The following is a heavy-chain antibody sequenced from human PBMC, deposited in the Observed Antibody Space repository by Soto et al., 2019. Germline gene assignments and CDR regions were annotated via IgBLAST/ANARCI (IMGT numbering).Heavy chain of an antibody. J-gene: IGHJ4*02. D-gene: IGHD4-17*01. Sequence: QITLKESGPTVVNPTETLTLTCTFSGFSLTTSGVGVGWVRQSQGKAPEWLALIYWDDDKRYSTSLNSRLISTKDPSKNQVVLTMANLDPADTAIYYCAHLVLRTVVGLVTTTAIYFDFWGPGTPVVVSS. CDR1: GFSLTTSGVG. CDR2: IYWDDDK. V-gene: IGHV2-5*02. CDR3: AHLVLRTVVGLVTTTAIYFDF.